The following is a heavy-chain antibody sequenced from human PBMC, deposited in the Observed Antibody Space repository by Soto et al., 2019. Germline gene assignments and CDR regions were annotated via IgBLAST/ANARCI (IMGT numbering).Heavy chain of an antibody. Sequence: QVQLQQWGAGLLKPSETLSLTCAVYGGPFSGYYWTWIRQPPGAGLEWIGEINHSGSTNYNPSLKSRVTISVDTSKNQFSLKLTSVTAADTALYYCARDKITGRFDYWGQGTLVTVSS. D-gene: IGHD2-8*02. CDR2: INHSGST. J-gene: IGHJ4*02. V-gene: IGHV4-34*01. CDR1: GGPFSGYY. CDR3: ARDKITGRFDY.